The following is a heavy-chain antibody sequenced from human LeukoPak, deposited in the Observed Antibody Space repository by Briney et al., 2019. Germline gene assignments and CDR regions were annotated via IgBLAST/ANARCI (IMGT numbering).Heavy chain of an antibody. J-gene: IGHJ5*02. CDR1: GYTFTGYY. CDR2: INPNSGGT. D-gene: IGHD6-13*01. CDR3: ARTSIAAAGTPLSINWFDP. V-gene: IGHV1-2*02. Sequence: ASVKVSCKASGYTFTGYYMHWVRQAPGQGLEWMGWINPNSGGTNYAQKFQGRVTMTRDTSISTAYMELSRLRSDDTAVYYCARTSIAAAGTPLSINWFDPWGQGTLVTVSS.